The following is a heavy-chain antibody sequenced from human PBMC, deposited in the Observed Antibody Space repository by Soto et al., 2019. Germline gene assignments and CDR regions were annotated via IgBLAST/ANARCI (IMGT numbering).Heavy chain of an antibody. CDR3: ARDRGITGQLLFDY. J-gene: IGHJ4*02. CDR2: IYYSGST. Sequence: SETLSLTCTVSGGSISSYYWSWIRQPPGKGLEWIGYIYYSGSTNYNPSLKSRVTISVDTSKNQFSLKLSSVTAADTAVYYCARDRGITGQLLFDYWGQGTLVTVSS. CDR1: GGSISSYY. D-gene: IGHD1-20*01. V-gene: IGHV4-59*01.